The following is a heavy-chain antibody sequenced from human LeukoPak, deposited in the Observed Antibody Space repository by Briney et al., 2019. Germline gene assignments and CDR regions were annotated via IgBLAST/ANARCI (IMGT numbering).Heavy chain of an antibody. CDR2: IYSGGST. J-gene: IGHJ4*02. Sequence: GGSLRLSCAASGFTVSSNYMSWVRQSPGKGLEWVSVIYSGGSTYYADSVKDRFTFSRENSKNTLYLQMNSLRAEDTAVYYCAKVTSGWSGYFDYWGQGTLVTVSS. CDR3: AKVTSGWSGYFDY. CDR1: GFTVSSNY. V-gene: IGHV3-66*01. D-gene: IGHD6-19*01.